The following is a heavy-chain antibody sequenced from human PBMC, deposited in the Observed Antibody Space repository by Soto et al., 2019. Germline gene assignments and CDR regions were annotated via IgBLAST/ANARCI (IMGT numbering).Heavy chain of an antibody. V-gene: IGHV4-4*02. J-gene: IGHJ4*02. Sequence: SETLSLTCTVSGDSINTDDWWNWVRQTPGKGLEWIGYIFHKGNTNYNPSLKNRVTISIDTSKNQFSLNLSSVTAADTAVYYCARAPRGNYGYPSYFDYWGQGTLVTVSS. D-gene: IGHD3-10*01. CDR3: ARAPRGNYGYPSYFDY. CDR1: GDSINTDDW. CDR2: IFHKGNT.